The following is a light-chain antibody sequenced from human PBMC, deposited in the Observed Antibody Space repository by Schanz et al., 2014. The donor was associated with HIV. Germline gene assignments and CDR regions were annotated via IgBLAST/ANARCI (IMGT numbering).Light chain of an antibody. CDR2: DVT. CDR3: TSYTTTRTVA. Sequence: QSVLTQPASVSGSPGQSISISCAGTSSDVGGDNFVSWYQQHPGRAPKLLVYDVTNRPSGVSSRFSGSKSANTASLTISGLQADDEGDYYCTSYTTTRTVAFGGGTKLTVL. V-gene: IGLV2-14*03. J-gene: IGLJ2*01. CDR1: SSDVGGDNF.